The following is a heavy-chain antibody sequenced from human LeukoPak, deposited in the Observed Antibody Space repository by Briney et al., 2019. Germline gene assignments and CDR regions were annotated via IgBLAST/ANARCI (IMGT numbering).Heavy chain of an antibody. Sequence: SETVSLTCTVSGASVSNNNYYWGWIRQPPGKGLEWIASIYYNGSTYYNPSLKSRVTISVDTSKNHLSLILSSVTAADTAVYYCAPGGYIGYGHAFDIWGQGTMVTVSS. CDR1: GASVSNNNYY. J-gene: IGHJ3*02. CDR2: IYYNGST. V-gene: IGHV4-39*07. D-gene: IGHD5-12*01. CDR3: APGGYIGYGHAFDI.